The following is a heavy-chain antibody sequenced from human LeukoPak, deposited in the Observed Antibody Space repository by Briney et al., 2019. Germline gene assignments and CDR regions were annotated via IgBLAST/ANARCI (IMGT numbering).Heavy chain of an antibody. J-gene: IGHJ3*02. CDR1: GFTFSSYG. V-gene: IGHV3-23*01. CDR3: ARSLRNAFDI. CDR2: ISGSGGST. D-gene: IGHD3-3*01. Sequence: PGGSLRLSCAASGFTFSSYGMSWVRQAPGKGLEWVSAISGSGGSTYYADSVKGRFTISRDNANNSLYLQMNSLRAEDTAVYYCARSLRNAFDIWGQGTMVTVSS.